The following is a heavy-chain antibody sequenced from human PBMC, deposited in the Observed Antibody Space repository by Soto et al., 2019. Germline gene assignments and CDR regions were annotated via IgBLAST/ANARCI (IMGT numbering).Heavy chain of an antibody. J-gene: IGHJ4*02. CDR3: ARDRQYYDILTGYYGGGYFDY. D-gene: IGHD3-9*01. V-gene: IGHV4-59*01. Sequence: QVQLQESGPGLVKPSETLSLTCTVSGGSISSYYWSWIRQPPGKGLEWIGYFYYSGSTNYNPSLKSRVTISVDTSKNQFSLKLSSVTAADTAVYYCARDRQYYDILTGYYGGGYFDYWGQGTLVTVSS. CDR1: GGSISSYY. CDR2: FYYSGST.